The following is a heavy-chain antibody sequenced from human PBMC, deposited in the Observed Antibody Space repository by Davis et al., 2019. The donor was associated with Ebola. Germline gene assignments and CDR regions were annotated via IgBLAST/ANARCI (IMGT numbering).Heavy chain of an antibody. D-gene: IGHD1-26*01. V-gene: IGHV3-30*18. J-gene: IGHJ4*02. CDR3: AKADSGSYYGPSLRLMDY. CDR1: GFTFSSYG. Sequence: PGGSLRLSCAASGFTFSSYGMHWVRQAPGKGLEWVAVISYDGSNKYYADSVKGRFTISRDNSKNTLYLQMNSLRAEDTAVYYCAKADSGSYYGPSLRLMDYWGQGTLVTVSS. CDR2: ISYDGSNK.